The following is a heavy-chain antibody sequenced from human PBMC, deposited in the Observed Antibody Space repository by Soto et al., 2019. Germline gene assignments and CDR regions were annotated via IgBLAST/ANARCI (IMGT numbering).Heavy chain of an antibody. CDR1: GGSISSSSYY. V-gene: IGHV4-39*01. CDR2: IYYSGST. CDR3: ARQRGSSTSWGYFDY. J-gene: IGHJ4*02. D-gene: IGHD2-2*01. Sequence: LSLTCTVSGGSISSSSYYWGWIRQPPGKGLEWIGSIYYSGSTYYNPSLKSRVTISVDTSKNQFSLKLSSVTAADTAVYYCARQRGSSTSWGYFDYWGQGTLVTVSS.